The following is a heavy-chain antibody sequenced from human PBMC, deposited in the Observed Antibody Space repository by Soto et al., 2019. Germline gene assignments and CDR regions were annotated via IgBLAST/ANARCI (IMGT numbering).Heavy chain of an antibody. J-gene: IGHJ5*02. Sequence: QVQLVQSGAEVKKPGASVKVSCKASGYTFTSYGISWVRQAPGQGLEWMGWISAYNGNTNYAQKLQGRVTMTTDTSTSTAYMELRSLRSDDTAVYYCAGDPDALIAAAANWFDPWGQGTLVTVSS. CDR1: GYTFTSYG. D-gene: IGHD6-13*01. V-gene: IGHV1-18*01. CDR2: ISAYNGNT. CDR3: AGDPDALIAAAANWFDP.